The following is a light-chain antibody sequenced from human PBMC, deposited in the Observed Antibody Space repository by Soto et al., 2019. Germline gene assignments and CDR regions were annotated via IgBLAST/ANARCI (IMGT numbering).Light chain of an antibody. Sequence: EIVMTQSPGTLSLSPGETATLSCRASQTIGRNYLAWYQQKPGQAPRRLIYYISTRAADIPARFSGSGSGTDFTLTISILQSKDSGVYYCQQHSQWPITFGQGTRLEIK. CDR3: QQHSQWPIT. V-gene: IGKV3-15*01. CDR2: YIS. CDR1: QTIGRN. J-gene: IGKJ5*01.